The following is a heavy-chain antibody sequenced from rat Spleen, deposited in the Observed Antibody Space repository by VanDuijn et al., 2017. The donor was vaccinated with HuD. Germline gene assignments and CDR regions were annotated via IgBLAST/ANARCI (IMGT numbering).Heavy chain of an antibody. CDR1: GCTFKNDW. Sequence: EVQLVESGGGLVQQGRSMKLEWLASGCTFKNDWMKGFRQKNTNGRVWVENFSYDGNNTYYRDSVKGRFTISRDNAKSTLYLQMDSLRSEDTATYYCTRHDYPGVITNWFAYWGQGTLVTVSS. V-gene: IGHV5-31*01. CDR2: FSYDGNNT. D-gene: IGHD1-4*01. CDR3: TRHDYPGVITNWFAY. J-gene: IGHJ3*01.